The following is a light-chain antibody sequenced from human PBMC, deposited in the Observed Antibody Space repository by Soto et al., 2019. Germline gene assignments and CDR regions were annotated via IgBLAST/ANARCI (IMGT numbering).Light chain of an antibody. CDR1: QSVDSD. V-gene: IGKV3-15*01. CDR3: QQYNTWVRGT. J-gene: IGKJ2*01. CDR2: GAS. Sequence: EVVVTQSLATLSVSPGERVTLSCRASQSVDSDVAWFQHKPGQAPRLLIYGASTRAAGIPGRFSGSGYETDFTFTISSLEPEDSATYFCQQYNTWVRGTFGQGTKLEIK.